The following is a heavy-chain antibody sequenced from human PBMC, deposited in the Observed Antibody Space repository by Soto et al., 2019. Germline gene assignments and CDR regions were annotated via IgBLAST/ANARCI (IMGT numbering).Heavy chain of an antibody. Sequence: PSETLSLTCAVSGGSISSGGYSWSWIRQPPGKGLEWIGYIYHSGSTYYNPSLKSRVTISVDRSKNQFSLKLSSVTAADTAVYYCARGPDYYDSSGYFPYFDYWGQGTLVTVSS. CDR2: IYHSGST. J-gene: IGHJ4*02. D-gene: IGHD3-22*01. V-gene: IGHV4-30-2*01. CDR3: ARGPDYYDSSGYFPYFDY. CDR1: GGSISSGGYS.